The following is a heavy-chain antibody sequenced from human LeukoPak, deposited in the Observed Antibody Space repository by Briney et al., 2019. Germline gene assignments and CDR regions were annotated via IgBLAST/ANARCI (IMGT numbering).Heavy chain of an antibody. CDR1: GCTFTIHT. Sequence: SVKVSFKASGCTFTIHTITWVLQTPRQGREWMGRIIPVVGTHYGQKFQWRVTITADKSTSTAYMELSSLRSDDTAVYYCANDDTSGYYQAWGQGTLVTVSS. CDR3: ANDDTSGYYQA. J-gene: IGHJ4*02. CDR2: IIPVVGT. D-gene: IGHD3-22*01. V-gene: IGHV1-69*02.